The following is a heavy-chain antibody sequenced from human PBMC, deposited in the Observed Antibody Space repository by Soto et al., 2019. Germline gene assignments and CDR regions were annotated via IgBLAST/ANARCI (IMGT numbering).Heavy chain of an antibody. CDR3: ARDSYSYGYPSPLSSDR. V-gene: IGHV4-31*03. Sequence: PTRTLDLTCTISGDSLNSQNDYWTWIRHLPGKGLQWIGYLHFSGSTYYNLSLESRVSISTDTAKTQFSLELTSVTVADTAVYYCARDSYSYGYPSPLSSDRWGQGLLLTVS. CDR2: LHFSGST. D-gene: IGHD5-18*01. J-gene: IGHJ5*02. CDR1: GDSLNSQNDY.